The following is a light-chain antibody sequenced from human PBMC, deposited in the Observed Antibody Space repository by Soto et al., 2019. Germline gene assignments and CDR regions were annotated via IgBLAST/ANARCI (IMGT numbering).Light chain of an antibody. Sequence: EIVLTQSPGTLSLSPGERATLSCRASQSVSSSYLAWYQQKPGQAPRLLIYGASSRATGIPDRFSGSGTETDFTLTISRLEPEVFAMYYCQQYGSSSWTFGQGTKVEIK. CDR3: QQYGSSSWT. CDR2: GAS. J-gene: IGKJ1*01. V-gene: IGKV3-20*01. CDR1: QSVSSSY.